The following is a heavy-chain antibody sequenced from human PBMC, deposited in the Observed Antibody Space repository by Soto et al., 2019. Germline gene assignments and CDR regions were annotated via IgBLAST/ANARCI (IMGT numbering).Heavy chain of an antibody. CDR1: GFTFSSYS. CDR2: ISSSSSTI. J-gene: IGHJ3*02. V-gene: IGHV3-48*02. D-gene: IGHD2-2*01. CDR3: ARDAVVVVPAAIGAFDI. Sequence: GGSLRLSCAASGFTFSSYSMNWVRQAPGKGLEWVSYISSSSSTIYYADSVKGQFTISRDNAKNSLYLQMNSLRDEDTAVYYCARDAVVVVPAAIGAFDIWGQGTMVTVSS.